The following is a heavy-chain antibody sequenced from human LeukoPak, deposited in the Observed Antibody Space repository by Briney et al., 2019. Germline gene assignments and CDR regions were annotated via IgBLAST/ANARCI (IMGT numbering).Heavy chain of an antibody. D-gene: IGHD3-16*01. CDR2: ISGSGGST. Sequence: GGSLRLSCAASGFTFSNYAMSWVRQAPGKGLEWVSAISGSGGSTYYADSVKGRFTISRDNSKNTLYLQMNSLRAEDTAVYYCAKDHYDPFLGGGFDPWGQGTLVTVSS. CDR1: GFTFSNYA. CDR3: AKDHYDPFLGGGFDP. J-gene: IGHJ5*02. V-gene: IGHV3-23*01.